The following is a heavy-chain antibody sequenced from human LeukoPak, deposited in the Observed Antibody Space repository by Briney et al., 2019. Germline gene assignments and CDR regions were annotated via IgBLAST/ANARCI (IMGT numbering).Heavy chain of an antibody. J-gene: IGHJ4*02. Sequence: PSETLSLTCTVSGGSISSSSYYWGWIRQPPGKGLEWIGGIYYSGSTYYNPSLKSRVTISVDTSKNQFSLKLSSVTAADTAVYYCARASSPRWLQAYYFDYWGQGTLVTVSS. CDR3: ARASSPRWLQAYYFDY. D-gene: IGHD5-24*01. CDR2: IYYSGST. V-gene: IGHV4-39*07. CDR1: GGSISSSSYY.